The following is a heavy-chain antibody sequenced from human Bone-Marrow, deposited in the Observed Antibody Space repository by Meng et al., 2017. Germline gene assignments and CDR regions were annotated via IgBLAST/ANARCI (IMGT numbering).Heavy chain of an antibody. D-gene: IGHD2-15*01. CDR3: ARDEDISAAGKLFGDY. J-gene: IGHJ4*02. CDR1: GDTFTSYG. Sequence: ASVKVSCKASGDTFTSYGISWVRQAPGQGLEWMGRINPKSGDTHYAQKFQARVTMTGDTSISTAYMELSGLGSDDTAMYYCARDEDISAAGKLFGDYWGQGTLVTVSS. V-gene: IGHV1-2*06. CDR2: INPKSGDT.